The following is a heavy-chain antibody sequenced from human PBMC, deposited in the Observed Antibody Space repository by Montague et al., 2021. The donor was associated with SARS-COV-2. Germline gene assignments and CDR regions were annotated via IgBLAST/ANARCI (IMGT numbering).Heavy chain of an antibody. Sequence: SLRLSCAASGFTFSSYGMHWVRQAPGKGLEWVAVIWYDGSNKYYADSAKGRFTISRDNSKNTLYLQMNSLRAEDTAVYYCASQIWFGEPIDYWGQGTLVTVSS. J-gene: IGHJ4*02. CDR2: IWYDGSNK. D-gene: IGHD3-10*01. CDR3: ASQIWFGEPIDY. CDR1: GFTFSSYG. V-gene: IGHV3-33*01.